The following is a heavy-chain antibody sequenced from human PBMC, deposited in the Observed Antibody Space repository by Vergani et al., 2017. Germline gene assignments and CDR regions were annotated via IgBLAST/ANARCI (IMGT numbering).Heavy chain of an antibody. D-gene: IGHD6-19*01. CDR3: ARHSAVEWLVKLGWIDP. J-gene: IGHJ5*02. V-gene: IGHV4-39*01. CDR2: IYYSGST. Sequence: QLQLQESGPGLVKPSATLSLTCSVSGASIRSSNYYLGWIRQPPGKGLEWIASIYYSGSTYYNPSLKSRFTISVDTYKNQFSRKLSAVTAADTAVYFCARHSAVEWLVKLGWIDPWGQGILVTVSS. CDR1: GASIRSSNYY.